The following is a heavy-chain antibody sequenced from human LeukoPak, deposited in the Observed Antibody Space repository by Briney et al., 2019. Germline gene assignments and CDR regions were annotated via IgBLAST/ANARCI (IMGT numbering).Heavy chain of an antibody. Sequence: PGGSLRLSCVASGITFRNSGMSWVRQAPGKGLEWVPDITGRGDIDYANSVKGRFTISRDNSKNTLYLQMNYLRVEDTAIYYCAKRGRDQLLCYFDYWGQGTRVTVSS. CDR1: GITFRNSG. CDR2: ITGRGDI. D-gene: IGHD2-2*01. V-gene: IGHV3-23*01. J-gene: IGHJ4*02. CDR3: AKRGRDQLLCYFDY.